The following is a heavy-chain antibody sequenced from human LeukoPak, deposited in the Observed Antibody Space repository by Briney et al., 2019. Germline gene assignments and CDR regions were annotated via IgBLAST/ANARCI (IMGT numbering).Heavy chain of an antibody. CDR3: ARVEGARLVLDAFDI. V-gene: IGHV3-53*01. Sequence: GGSLRLSCAASGFTVSSNYMSWVRQAPGKGLEWVSVIYSGGSTYYADSVKGRFTISRDNSKNTLYLQMNSLRAEDTAVYYCARVEGARLVLDAFDIWGQGTMVTVSS. CDR2: IYSGGST. CDR1: GFTVSSNY. D-gene: IGHD6-19*01. J-gene: IGHJ3*02.